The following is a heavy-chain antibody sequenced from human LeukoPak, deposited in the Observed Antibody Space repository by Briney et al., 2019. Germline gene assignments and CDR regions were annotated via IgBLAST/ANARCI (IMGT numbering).Heavy chain of an antibody. CDR2: SYHSGST. Sequence: SETLSLTCTVSGGSFSTSSYYWGWIRQPPGKGLEWIGNSYHSGSTYYNPSLKSRVTISVDTSKNQFSLKLNSVTAADTAVYYCASGIAVAGTRGWFDPWGQGTLVTVSS. J-gene: IGHJ5*02. CDR1: GGSFSTSSYY. CDR3: ASGIAVAGTRGWFDP. V-gene: IGHV4-39*07. D-gene: IGHD6-19*01.